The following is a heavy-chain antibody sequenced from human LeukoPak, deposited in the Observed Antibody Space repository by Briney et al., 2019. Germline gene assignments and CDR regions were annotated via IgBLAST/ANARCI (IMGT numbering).Heavy chain of an antibody. CDR3: ARGHYDFWSGYRGGIDY. J-gene: IGHJ4*02. D-gene: IGHD3-3*01. Sequence: SETLSLTCAVSGDSFSSHYWTWIRQPPGKGLEWIGYISYIGSTNYNPSLKSRVTISIDTSKNQFSLKLSSVTAADTAVYYCARGHYDFWSGYRGGIDYWGQGTLVTVSS. CDR2: ISYIGST. CDR1: GDSFSSHY. V-gene: IGHV4-59*11.